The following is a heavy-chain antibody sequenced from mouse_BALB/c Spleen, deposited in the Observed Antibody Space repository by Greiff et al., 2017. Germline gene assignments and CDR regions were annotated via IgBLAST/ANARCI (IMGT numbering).Heavy chain of an antibody. D-gene: IGHD1-1*01. CDR1: GDSITSGY. CDR3: ARSTVVAHYAMDY. Sequence: EVMLVESGPSLVKPSQTLSLTCSVTGDSITSGYWNWIRKVPGNKLEYMGYISYSGSTYYNPSLKSRISITRDTSKNQYYLQLNSVTTEDTATYYGARSTVVAHYAMDYWGQGTSVTVSS. J-gene: IGHJ4*01. CDR2: ISYSGST. V-gene: IGHV3-8*02.